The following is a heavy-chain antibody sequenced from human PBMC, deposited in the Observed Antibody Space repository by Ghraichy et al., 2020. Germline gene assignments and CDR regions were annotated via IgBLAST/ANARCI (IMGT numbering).Heavy chain of an antibody. Sequence: LSLTCAASGFTFSNAWMSWVRQAPGKGLEWVGRIKSKTDGGTTDYAAPVKGRFTISRDDSKNTLYLQMNSLKTEDTAVYYCTTGGGELLFSQDYWGQGTLVTVSS. V-gene: IGHV3-15*01. CDR3: TTGGGELLFSQDY. D-gene: IGHD1-26*01. CDR1: GFTFSNAW. J-gene: IGHJ4*02. CDR2: IKSKTDGGTT.